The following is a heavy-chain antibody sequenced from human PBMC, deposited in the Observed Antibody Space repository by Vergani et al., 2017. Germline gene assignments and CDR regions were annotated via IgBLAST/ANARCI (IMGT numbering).Heavy chain of an antibody. CDR2: IYYTGTT. CDR3: TXHGRSGWAGYFQH. CDR1: GVSIGSNSYY. D-gene: IGHD6-19*01. V-gene: IGHV4-39*01. Sequence: QLQLQESGPGLVKPSETLALTCTVSGVSIGSNSYYWGWIRQPPGKGLEWIGTIYYTGTTYYNEAHKSRLTISVDTSKDQFSLNLTSVTAADTAVYYCTXHGRSGWAGYFQHWGHGTLVTASS. J-gene: IGHJ1*01.